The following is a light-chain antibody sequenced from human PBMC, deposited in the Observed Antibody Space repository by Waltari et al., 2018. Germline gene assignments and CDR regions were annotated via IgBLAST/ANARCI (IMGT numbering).Light chain of an antibody. V-gene: IGLV2-18*02. CDR1: SSDVGNDNR. CDR3: SSYTSSTTFV. Sequence: QSALTQPPSVSGSPGQSVTISCTGTSSDVGNDNRVSWYQQPPGTAPKVVIYEVKNRPSGVPDRFSGSKSGKPAYLTIAGLQAEDEADYYCSSYTSSTTFVFGGGTKLAVL. CDR2: EVK. J-gene: IGLJ2*01.